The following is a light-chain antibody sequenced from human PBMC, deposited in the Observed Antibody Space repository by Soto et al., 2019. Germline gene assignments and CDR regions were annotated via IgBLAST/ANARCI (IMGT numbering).Light chain of an antibody. J-gene: IGKJ1*01. V-gene: IGKV1-5*01. CDR2: DAS. CDR3: QQYNHYWT. CDR1: QTISSW. Sequence: DIQMTQSPSTLSGSVGDRVTITCRASQTISSWLAWYQQKPGKAPKLLIYDASSLESGVPSRFSGSGSGTEFSLTISSLQPDDFATYYCQQYNHYWTFGQGTRVEIK.